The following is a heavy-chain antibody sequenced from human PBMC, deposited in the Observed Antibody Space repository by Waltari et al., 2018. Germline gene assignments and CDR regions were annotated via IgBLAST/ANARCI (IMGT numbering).Heavy chain of an antibody. D-gene: IGHD7-27*01. CDR2: ISSSSSYT. CDR3: ATGGWGFYLDY. V-gene: IGHV3-21*01. J-gene: IGHJ4*02. CDR1: GFTSSSYN. Sequence: EVQLVESGGGLVKPGGSLRLSCAASGFTSSSYNMNWVRQAPGKGLEWVSSISSSSSYTHYADSVKGRFTISRDNAKNSLYLQMNSLRAEDTAVYYCATGGWGFYLDYWGQGTLVTVSS.